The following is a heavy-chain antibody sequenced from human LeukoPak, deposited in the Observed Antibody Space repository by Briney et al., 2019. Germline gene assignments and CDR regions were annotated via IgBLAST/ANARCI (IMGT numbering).Heavy chain of an antibody. CDR1: GFTFSSYN. CDR2: IFSGGST. V-gene: IGHV3-53*01. Sequence: GGSLRLSCAASGFTFSSYNMNWVRQAPGKGLEWVSAIFSGGSTFYADSVTGRFTISRGNSKNTVYLEMNSLRAEDTAVYYCARDLKTSGWYGDFDYWGQGTLATVSS. J-gene: IGHJ4*02. D-gene: IGHD6-19*01. CDR3: ARDLKTSGWYGDFDY.